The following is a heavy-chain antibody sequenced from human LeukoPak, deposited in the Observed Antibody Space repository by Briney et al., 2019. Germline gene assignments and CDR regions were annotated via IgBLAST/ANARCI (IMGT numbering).Heavy chain of an antibody. Sequence: ASVKVSCRASGYTFTGYYMHWVRQAPGQGLEWMGWINPNSGGTNYAQKFQGRVTMTRDTSISTAYMELSRLRSDDTAVYYCAREGTRYYYYMDVWGKGTTVTVSS. CDR1: GYTFTGYY. J-gene: IGHJ6*03. D-gene: IGHD3/OR15-3a*01. CDR2: INPNSGGT. CDR3: AREGTRYYYYMDV. V-gene: IGHV1-2*02.